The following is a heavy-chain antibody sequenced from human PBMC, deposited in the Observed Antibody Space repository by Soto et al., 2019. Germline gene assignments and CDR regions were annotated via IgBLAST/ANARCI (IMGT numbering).Heavy chain of an antibody. J-gene: IGHJ6*02. D-gene: IGHD2-8*01. Sequence: QITLKESGPTLVKPTQTLTLTCTFSGFSLSTSGVGVVWVRHPPGKAQEWLALIYWDDDTRYSPSLKSRLTITKDTSKNQVVLTMTNMDPVDTATYYCAHTLIQRSIYYYGMDVWGQGTTVTVSS. V-gene: IGHV2-5*02. CDR3: AHTLIQRSIYYYGMDV. CDR2: IYWDDDT. CDR1: GFSLSTSGVG.